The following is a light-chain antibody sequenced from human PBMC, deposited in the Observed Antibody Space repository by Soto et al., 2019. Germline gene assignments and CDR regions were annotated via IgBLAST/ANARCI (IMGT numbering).Light chain of an antibody. Sequence: RLTKSPSSLAASVGGGVTSSRRASQSISTSLNWYQQKPGKAPNLLIFTSSNLESGVPSRFSGSGSGTDFTLTISSLQPEDFATYFCQQGYSRPRTFGQGTKV. J-gene: IGKJ1*01. CDR2: TSS. CDR1: QSISTS. CDR3: QQGYSRPRT. V-gene: IGKV1-39*01.